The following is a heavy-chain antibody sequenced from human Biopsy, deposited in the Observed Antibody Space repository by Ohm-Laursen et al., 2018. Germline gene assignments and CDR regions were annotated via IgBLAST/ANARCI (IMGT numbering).Heavy chain of an antibody. D-gene: IGHD5-18*01. CDR2: IFYDGSNT. V-gene: IGHV3-30*18. Sequence: GQTLSLTCAASGFTFNNYGMQWVRQAPGKGLEWVAFIFYDGSNTYYADSVKGRFTISRDNSRDTLYLQMSSLRAEDTAVYYCAKDRYNYTPIGGFSMDVWGQGTTVTASS. J-gene: IGHJ6*02. CDR1: GFTFNNYG. CDR3: AKDRYNYTPIGGFSMDV.